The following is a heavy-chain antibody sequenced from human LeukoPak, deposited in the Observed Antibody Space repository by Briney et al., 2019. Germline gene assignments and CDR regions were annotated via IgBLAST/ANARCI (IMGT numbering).Heavy chain of an antibody. Sequence: SETLSLTCTVSSASISSYYWSWIRQPPGKGLEWIGSIYYSGTTNYNPSLKSRVTISIDTSKNQFSLELTSVTAADTAVFYCAKGRASHEYWGQGILATVSS. CDR2: IYYSGTT. J-gene: IGHJ4*02. V-gene: IGHV4-59*01. CDR1: SASISSYY. D-gene: IGHD3-16*01. CDR3: AKGRASHEY.